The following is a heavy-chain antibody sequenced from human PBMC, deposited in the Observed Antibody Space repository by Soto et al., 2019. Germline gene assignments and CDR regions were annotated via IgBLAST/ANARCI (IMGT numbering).Heavy chain of an antibody. CDR1: GYSFTSYW. D-gene: IGHD2-15*01. J-gene: IGHJ3*02. Sequence: GESLKISCKGSGYSFTSYWISWVRQMPGKGLEWMGRIDPSDSYTNYSPSFQGQVTISADKSISTAYLQWSSLKASDTAMYYCASPRLYCSGGSCSINHDAFDIWGQGTMVTVSS. CDR3: ASPRLYCSGGSCSINHDAFDI. CDR2: IDPSDSYT. V-gene: IGHV5-10-1*04.